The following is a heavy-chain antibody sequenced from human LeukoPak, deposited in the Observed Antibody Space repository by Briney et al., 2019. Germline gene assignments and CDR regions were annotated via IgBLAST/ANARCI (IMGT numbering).Heavy chain of an antibody. CDR2: INHSGST. Sequence: SETLSLTCAVYGGSFSGYYWSWIRQPPGKGLEWIGEINHSGSTNYNPSLKSRVTISVDTSKNQFSLKLSSVTAADTAVYYCARGRWSYSSSWFDYWGQGTLVTVSS. V-gene: IGHV4-34*01. CDR3: ARGRWSYSSSWFDY. CDR1: GGSFSGYY. D-gene: IGHD6-13*01. J-gene: IGHJ4*02.